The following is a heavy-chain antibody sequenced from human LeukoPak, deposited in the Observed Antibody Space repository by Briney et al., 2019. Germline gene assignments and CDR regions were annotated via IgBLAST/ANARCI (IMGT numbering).Heavy chain of an antibody. CDR1: GDSVIYSY. CDR3: ARSNGDYPLGYFQH. D-gene: IGHD4-17*01. Sequence: SETLSLTCTVSGDSVIYSYWSWIRQPAGKGLELIGRLSAASTPDYNPSLKSRLTMSVDTSKNQFSLRLSSVTAADTAVYYCARSNGDYPLGYFQHWGQRTLVTVSS. V-gene: IGHV4-4*07. CDR2: LSAASTP. J-gene: IGHJ1*01.